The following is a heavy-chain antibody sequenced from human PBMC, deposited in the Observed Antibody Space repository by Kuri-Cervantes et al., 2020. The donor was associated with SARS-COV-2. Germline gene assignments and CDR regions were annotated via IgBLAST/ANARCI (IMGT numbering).Heavy chain of an antibody. Sequence: GESLKISCAASGFTFSSYWMSWVRQAPGKGLECVANIKQDGSEKYCVDSVKGRFTISRDNAKNSLYLQMNSLRAEDTAVYYCAKDQRVVPAAIWYFQHWGQGTLVTVSS. V-gene: IGHV3-7*05. CDR2: IKQDGSEK. D-gene: IGHD2-2*02. CDR1: GFTFSSYW. CDR3: AKDQRVVPAAIWYFQH. J-gene: IGHJ1*01.